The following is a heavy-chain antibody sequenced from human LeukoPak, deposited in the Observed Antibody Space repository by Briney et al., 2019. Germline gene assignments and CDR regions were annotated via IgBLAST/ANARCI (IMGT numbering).Heavy chain of an antibody. CDR1: GGSISSYY. J-gene: IGHJ4*02. CDR2: IYYSGST. V-gene: IGHV4-59*01. CDR3: ARGDSSSWYSPHFDY. Sequence: PSETLSLTCTVSGGSISSYYWSWIRQPPGKGLEWIGYIYYSGSTNYNPSLKSRVTVSVDTSKNQFSLKLSSVTAADTAVYYCARGDSSSWYSPHFDYWGQGTLVTVSS. D-gene: IGHD6-13*01.